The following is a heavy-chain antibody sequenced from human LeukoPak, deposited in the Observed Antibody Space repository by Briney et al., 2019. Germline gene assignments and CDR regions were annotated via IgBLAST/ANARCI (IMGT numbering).Heavy chain of an antibody. CDR2: IIPILGIA. CDR3: ARDAARGYSYGFGPDY. Sequence: GASVKVSCKASGYTFTSYGISWVRQAPGQGLEWMGRIIPILGIANYAQKFQGRVTITADKSTSTAYMELSSLRSEDTAVYYCARDAARGYSYGFGPDYWGQGTLVTVSS. CDR1: GYTFTSYG. V-gene: IGHV1-69*04. J-gene: IGHJ4*02. D-gene: IGHD5-18*01.